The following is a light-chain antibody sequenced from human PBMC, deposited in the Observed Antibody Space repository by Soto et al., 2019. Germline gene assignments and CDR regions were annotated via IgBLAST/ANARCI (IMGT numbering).Light chain of an antibody. V-gene: IGKV1-12*01. J-gene: IGKJ4*01. Sequence: DIHLTQSPSSLSASVGDRVTITCRASQDIRIWLALYQQKPGKAPKLLIDGASTLESGVPSRFSGSGSGTDFTLSISSVQPEDFATYYCQQANSFPLTFGGGTKVDIK. CDR3: QQANSFPLT. CDR1: QDIRIW. CDR2: GAS.